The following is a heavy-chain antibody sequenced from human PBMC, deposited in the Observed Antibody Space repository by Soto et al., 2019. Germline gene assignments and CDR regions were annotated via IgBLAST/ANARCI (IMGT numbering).Heavy chain of an antibody. CDR3: ARWRVWFGELVSFDY. V-gene: IGHV4-30-4*01. J-gene: IGHJ4*02. CDR2: IYYSGST. CDR1: GGSISSGDYY. D-gene: IGHD3-10*01. Sequence: QVQLQESGPGLVKPSQTLSLTCTVSGGSISSGDYYWSWIRQPPGKGLEWIGYIYYSGSTYYNPSLKSRVPISVDTAKNQFSLKLSSVTAADTAVYYCARWRVWFGELVSFDYWGRGTLVTVSS.